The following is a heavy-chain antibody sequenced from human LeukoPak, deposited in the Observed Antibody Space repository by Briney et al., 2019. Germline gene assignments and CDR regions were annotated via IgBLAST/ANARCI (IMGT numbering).Heavy chain of an antibody. CDR1: GYTFTSYY. CDR2: INPSGGST. J-gene: IGHJ5*02. Sequence: ASVKVSCTASGYTFTSYYMHWVRQAPGQGLEWMGIINPSGGSTSYAQKFQGRVTMTRDTSTSTVYMELSSLRSEDTAVYYCARESYGDYDFWSGYEAPNWFDPWGQGTLVTVSS. CDR3: ARESYGDYDFWSGYEAPNWFDP. V-gene: IGHV1-46*01. D-gene: IGHD3-3*01.